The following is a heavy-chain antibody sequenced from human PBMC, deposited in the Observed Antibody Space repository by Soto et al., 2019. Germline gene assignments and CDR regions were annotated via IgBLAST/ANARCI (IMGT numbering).Heavy chain of an antibody. D-gene: IGHD3-10*01. CDR1: GYSISSGYY. Sequence: PSETLSLTCAVSGYSISSGYYWGWIRQPLGKGQEWIGSIYHSGSTYYNPSLKSRVTISVDTSKNQFCLKLSSVKAADTAVYYCARAYGSGSYDWFDPWGQGTLVTVSS. CDR2: IYHSGST. V-gene: IGHV4-38-2*01. CDR3: ARAYGSGSYDWFDP. J-gene: IGHJ5*02.